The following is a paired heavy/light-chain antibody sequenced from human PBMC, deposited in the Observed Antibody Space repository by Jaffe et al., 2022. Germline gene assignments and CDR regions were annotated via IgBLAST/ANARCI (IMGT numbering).Heavy chain of an antibody. Sequence: EVQLVESGGGLVQPGGSLRLSCAASGFTFSSSWMHWVRQTPGKGLECVSNINPDGRITGYAGSVKGRFTISRDNAKNTLYLQMNSLRAEDTAVYYCNTLAVDWGQGTLVTVSS. V-gene: IGHV3-74*01. CDR3: NTLAVD. CDR1: GFTFSSSW. J-gene: IGHJ4*02. CDR2: INPDGRIT.
Light chain of an antibody. Sequence: DIVMTQSPLSLPVTLGQPASISCRSSQSLVHSDGNTYLNWFQQRPGQSPRRLIYKVSNRDSGVPDRFSGSGSGTDFTLKISRVEAEDVGVYYCMQYTQWPHTFGQGTKLEIK. V-gene: IGKV2-30*02. CDR2: KVS. J-gene: IGKJ2*01. CDR3: MQYTQWPHT. CDR1: QSLVHSDGNTY.